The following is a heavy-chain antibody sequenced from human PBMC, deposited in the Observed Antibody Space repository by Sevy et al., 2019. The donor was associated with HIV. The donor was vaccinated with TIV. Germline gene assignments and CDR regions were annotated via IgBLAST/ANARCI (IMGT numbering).Heavy chain of an antibody. CDR3: ARGPREAAAADFDY. Sequence: GGSLRLSCAASGFTFSSYSMNWVRQAPGKGLEWVSSISSSSSYIYYADSVKGRFTISRDNAKNSLYLQMNSLRAEDTAVYDCARGPREAAAADFDYWGQGTLVTVSS. J-gene: IGHJ4*02. D-gene: IGHD6-13*01. CDR2: ISSSSSYI. CDR1: GFTFSSYS. V-gene: IGHV3-21*01.